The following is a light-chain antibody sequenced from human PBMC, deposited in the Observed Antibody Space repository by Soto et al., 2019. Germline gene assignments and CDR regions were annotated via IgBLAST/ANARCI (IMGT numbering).Light chain of an antibody. V-gene: IGLV2-14*01. Sequence: QSVLTQPASVSGSPGQSITISCTGTSSDVGGYNYVSWYQQHPGKVPKLMIYDVSDRHSGVSNRFSGSMSGNTASLTISRHQAEDDGDDYWISYTGSSTCVFGGGAKVTVL. CDR3: ISYTGSSTCV. CDR2: DVS. CDR1: SSDVGGYNY. J-gene: IGLJ3*02.